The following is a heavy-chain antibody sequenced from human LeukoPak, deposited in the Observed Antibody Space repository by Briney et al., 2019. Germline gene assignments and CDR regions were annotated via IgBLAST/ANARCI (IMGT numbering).Heavy chain of an antibody. CDR3: ARGQDYYDSSGYWGY. V-gene: IGHV1-18*01. J-gene: IGHJ4*02. CDR2: ISAYNGNT. Sequence: GASVKVSCKASGYIFTSYGISWVRQAPGQGLEWMGWISAYNGNTNYAQKLQGRVTMTTDTSTSTAYMELRSLRSDDTAVYYCARGQDYYDSSGYWGYWGQGTLVTVSS. CDR1: GYIFTSYG. D-gene: IGHD3-22*01.